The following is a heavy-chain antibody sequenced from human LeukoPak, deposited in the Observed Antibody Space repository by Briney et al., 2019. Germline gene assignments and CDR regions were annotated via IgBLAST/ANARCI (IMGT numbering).Heavy chain of an antibody. CDR1: GFTLSNHA. V-gene: IGHV3-30*01. D-gene: IGHD3-22*01. CDR3: ARAPYYDSSGYYDD. J-gene: IGHJ4*02. Sequence: GSLRLSCAASGFTLSNHAMHRVRQAPGKGLEGVAVISYDGNNKYYADSVKGRFTISRDNSKNTLYLQMNSLRAEDTAVYYCARAPYYDSSGYYDDWGQGTLVSVSS. CDR2: ISYDGNNK.